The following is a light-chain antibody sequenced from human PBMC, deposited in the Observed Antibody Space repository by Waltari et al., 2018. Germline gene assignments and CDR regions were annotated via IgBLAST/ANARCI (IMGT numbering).Light chain of an antibody. J-gene: IGKJ1*01. Sequence: EIVLTQSPGTLSLSPGERATLSCRASQTVIANYLAWFRQRPGQAPRLLVYDASRRATGIPDRFSGSGSGTDFTLTISRLEPEDFAVYYCQQYGKSPWTFGQGTKVEIK. CDR2: DAS. CDR1: QTVIANY. CDR3: QQYGKSPWT. V-gene: IGKV3-20*01.